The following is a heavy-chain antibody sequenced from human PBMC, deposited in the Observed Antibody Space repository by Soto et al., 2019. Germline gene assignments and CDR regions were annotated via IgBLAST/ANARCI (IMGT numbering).Heavy chain of an antibody. V-gene: IGHV3-11*06. CDR1: GFTFSDYY. J-gene: IGHJ6*02. CDR3: ARVGGEMATEGYYGMDV. D-gene: IGHD5-12*01. Sequence: GGSLRLSCAASGFTFSDYYMSWTRQAPGKGLEWVSYINSNSSYTNYADSVKGRFTISRDNAMNSLYLQMNSLRAEDTAVYYCARVGGEMATEGYYGMDVWGQGTTVTVSS. CDR2: INSNSSYT.